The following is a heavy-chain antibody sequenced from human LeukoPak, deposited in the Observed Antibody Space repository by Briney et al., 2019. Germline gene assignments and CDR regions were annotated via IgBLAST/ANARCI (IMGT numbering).Heavy chain of an antibody. D-gene: IGHD5-18*01. V-gene: IGHV3-11*01. CDR2: ISSRGTTI. Sequence: GGSLRLSCAASGFTFSDYYMSWIRQAPGKGLEWVSYISSRGTTIYYADSVKGRFTISRDNAGSALFLQMNSLRVEDTAVYYCVRGDTYGRYWGQGTLVTVSS. J-gene: IGHJ4*02. CDR3: VRGDTYGRY. CDR1: GFTFSDYY.